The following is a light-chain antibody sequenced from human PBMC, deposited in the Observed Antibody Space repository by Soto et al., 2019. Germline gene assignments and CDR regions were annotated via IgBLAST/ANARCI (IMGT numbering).Light chain of an antibody. V-gene: IGKV1-5*01. Sequence: DIQMTQSPSTLSACVGDRVTITCRASQNIERWLAWYQQKPGKAPKLLLYDVSSLESGVPSRFSGSGSATEFILTINGLQPDDFATYFCQQFKSDTWTFGQGTKVDIK. CDR1: QNIERW. CDR3: QQFKSDTWT. CDR2: DVS. J-gene: IGKJ1*01.